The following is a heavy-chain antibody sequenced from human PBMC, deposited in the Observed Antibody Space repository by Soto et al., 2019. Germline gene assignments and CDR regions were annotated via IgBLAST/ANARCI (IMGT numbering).Heavy chain of an antibody. Sequence: QVQLVESEGGVVQPGRSLRLSCAASGFTFSSYGMHWVRQAPGKGLEWVAVIWYDGSNKYYADSVKGRFTISRDNSKNTLYLQMNSLRAEDTAVYYCARDRGYSSGWPIDYWGQGTLVTVSS. CDR2: IWYDGSNK. CDR1: GFTFSSYG. V-gene: IGHV3-33*01. D-gene: IGHD6-19*01. CDR3: ARDRGYSSGWPIDY. J-gene: IGHJ4*02.